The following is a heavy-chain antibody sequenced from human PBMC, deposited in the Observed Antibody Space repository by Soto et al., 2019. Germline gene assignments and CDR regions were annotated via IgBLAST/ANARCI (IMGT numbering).Heavy chain of an antibody. CDR3: ASIRYSSSWYYFDY. Sequence: PGGSLRLSCAASGFTFSSYGMHWARQAPGKGLEWVAVIWYDGSNKYYVDSVKGRFTISRDNSKNTLYLQMNSLRAEDTAVYYCASIRYSSSWYYFDYWGQGTLVTVSS. V-gene: IGHV3-33*01. D-gene: IGHD6-13*01. CDR1: GFTFSSYG. J-gene: IGHJ4*02. CDR2: IWYDGSNK.